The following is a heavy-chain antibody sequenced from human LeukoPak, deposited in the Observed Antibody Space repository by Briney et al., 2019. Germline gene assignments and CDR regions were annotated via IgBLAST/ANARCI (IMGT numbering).Heavy chain of an antibody. V-gene: IGHV3-48*03. CDR3: VRLVVERYYYHGMDV. CDR2: ISGSGSTI. Sequence: GGSLRLSCAASGFTFSSYEMNWVRQAPGKGLEWVSYISGSGSTIYYADSVKGRFTISRDNAKNSLYLQMNSLRAEDTAVYYCVRLVVERYYYHGMDVWGQGTTVTVSS. J-gene: IGHJ6*02. D-gene: IGHD6-19*01. CDR1: GFTFSSYE.